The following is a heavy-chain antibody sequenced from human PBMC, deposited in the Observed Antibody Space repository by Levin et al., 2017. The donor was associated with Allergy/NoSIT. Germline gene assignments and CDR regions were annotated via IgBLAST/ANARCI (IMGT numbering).Heavy chain of an antibody. Sequence: SETLSLTCAVYGGSFSGYYWSWIRQPPGKGLEWIGEINHSGSTNYNPSLKSRVTISVDTSKNQFSLKLSSVTAADTAVYYCARFISRSGGSCYSYRWFDPWGQGTLVTVSS. V-gene: IGHV4-34*01. CDR1: GGSFSGYY. CDR2: INHSGST. J-gene: IGHJ5*02. CDR3: ARFISRSGGSCYSYRWFDP. D-gene: IGHD2-15*01.